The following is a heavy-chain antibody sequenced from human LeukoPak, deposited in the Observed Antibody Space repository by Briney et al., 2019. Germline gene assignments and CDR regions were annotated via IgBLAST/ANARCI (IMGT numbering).Heavy chain of an antibody. CDR3: ARDGMITFGGVIGIDAFDI. Sequence: SETLSLTCAVYGGSFSGYYWSWIRQPPGKGLEWIGEINHSGSTNYNPSLKSRVTISVDTSKNQFSLKLSSVTAADTAVYYCARDGMITFGGVIGIDAFDIWGQGTMVTVSS. V-gene: IGHV4-34*01. CDR1: GGSFSGYY. CDR2: INHSGST. J-gene: IGHJ3*02. D-gene: IGHD3-16*02.